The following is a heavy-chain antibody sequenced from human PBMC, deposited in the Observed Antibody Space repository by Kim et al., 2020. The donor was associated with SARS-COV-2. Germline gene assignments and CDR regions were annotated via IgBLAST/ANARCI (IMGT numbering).Heavy chain of an antibody. CDR1: GFSFSSNG. Sequence: GGSLRLSCAASGFSFSSNGMTWVRQAPGKGLEWVSGISGSGDSTFYADSVKGRFTISRDNSKNTLYLQMNSLRAEDTAVYYCAKSQGRMVYAFDYWG. J-gene: IGHJ4*01. CDR2: ISGSGDST. V-gene: IGHV3-23*01. D-gene: IGHD2-8*01. CDR3: AKSQGRMVYAFDY.